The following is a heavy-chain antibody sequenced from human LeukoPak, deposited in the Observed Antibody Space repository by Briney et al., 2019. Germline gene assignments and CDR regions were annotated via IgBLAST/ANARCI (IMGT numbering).Heavy chain of an antibody. CDR1: GFTFSIYA. CDR3: ARSEVTPYGYFDY. D-gene: IGHD5-18*01. V-gene: IGHV3-64*01. CDR2: ITSNGHSA. Sequence: GGSLRLSCAASGFTFSIYAMHWVRQAPGKGLEYVSAITSNGHSAYYANSVEGRFTVSRDNSKNTLYLQMGSLTAEDMAVYYCARSEVTPYGYFDYWGQGTLVTVSS. J-gene: IGHJ4*02.